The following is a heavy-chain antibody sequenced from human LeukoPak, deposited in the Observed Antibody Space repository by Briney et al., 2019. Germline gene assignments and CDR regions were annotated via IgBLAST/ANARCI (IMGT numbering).Heavy chain of an antibody. CDR1: GFTLNSYW. V-gene: IGHV3-15*01. CDR3: TTGFFGVVNDAFDI. D-gene: IGHD3-3*01. CDR2: IYSKTDGGTT. J-gene: IGHJ3*02. Sequence: PGGSLRLPCAASGFTLNSYWMSWVRQAPGKGLEWVGRIYSKTDGGTTDYAAPVKGRFTISRDDPKNTLYLQMNSLKTEDTAVYYCTTGFFGVVNDAFDIWGQGTTVTVSS.